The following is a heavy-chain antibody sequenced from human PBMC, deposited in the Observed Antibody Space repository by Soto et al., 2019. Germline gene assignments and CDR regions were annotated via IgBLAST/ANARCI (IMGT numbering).Heavy chain of an antibody. CDR2: MNDFGRT. J-gene: IGHJ5*02. CDR3: ARSFCRDAVRCNWFDP. Sequence: QVQLQESGPGLVKSSETLSLTCTVSGASSSSYYWSWLRQPPGKGLEWIGYMNDFGRTIYNPSLKSRVTISFDTSKSQLSLTLTSVIAADTAVYYCARSFCRDAVRCNWFDPRGQGTLVTVSS. D-gene: IGHD2-8*01. CDR1: GASSSSYY. V-gene: IGHV4-59*01.